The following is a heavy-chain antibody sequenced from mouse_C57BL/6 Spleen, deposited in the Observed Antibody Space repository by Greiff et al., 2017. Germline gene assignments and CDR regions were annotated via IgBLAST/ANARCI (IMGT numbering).Heavy chain of an antibody. Sequence: VQLQQPGAELVMPGASVKLSCKASGYTFTSYWMHWVKQRPGQGLEWIGEIDPSGSYTNYNEKFKGKSTLTVDKSSSTAYMQLSSLTSEESAVFYDANFITTVPIGDWGQGTTLT. CDR2: IDPSGSYT. V-gene: IGHV1-69*01. D-gene: IGHD1-1*01. CDR1: GYTFTSYW. J-gene: IGHJ2*01. CDR3: ANFITTVPIGD.